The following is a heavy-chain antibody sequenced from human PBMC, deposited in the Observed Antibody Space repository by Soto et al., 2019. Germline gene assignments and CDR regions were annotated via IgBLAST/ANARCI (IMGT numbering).Heavy chain of an antibody. V-gene: IGHV3-23*01. CDR2: ITGNAANT. D-gene: IGHD2-21*02. J-gene: IGHJ4*02. Sequence: GGSLRLSCSASRFTFGGYAMSWVRQAPGKGLEWVSGITGNAANTVYADSVKGRFTISRDNSKNALYLQLNSLRAEDTGVYFCAKAARDCGGDCSSSYFASWGQGALVPVSS. CDR1: RFTFGGYA. CDR3: AKAARDCGGDCSSSYFAS.